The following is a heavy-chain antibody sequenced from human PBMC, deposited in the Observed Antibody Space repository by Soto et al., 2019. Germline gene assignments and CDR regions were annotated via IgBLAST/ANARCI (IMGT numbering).Heavy chain of an antibody. CDR1: GGSINSGYF. Sequence: PSETLSLTCTVSGGSINSGYFWTWIRQHPGKGLEWVGYISYGGTTNYNPSLKSRLTISLDTSKNQFSLKLTSVTAADTAVYYCARGLISGSHYSGGWYYFDSWGQGTQVTVSS. CDR3: ARGLISGSHYSGGWYYFDS. D-gene: IGHD1-26*01. CDR2: ISYGGTT. V-gene: IGHV4-31*03. J-gene: IGHJ4*02.